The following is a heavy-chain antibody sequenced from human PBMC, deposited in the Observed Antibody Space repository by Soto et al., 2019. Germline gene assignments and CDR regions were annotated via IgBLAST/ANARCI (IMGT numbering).Heavy chain of an antibody. CDR2: IIPIFGTA. CDR3: AREMRNRDLAWFDP. CDR1: GGTFSSYA. Sequence: EASVKVSCKASGGTFSSYAISWVRQAPGQGLEWMGGIIPIFGTANYAQKFQGRVTITADESTSTAYMELSSLRSEDTAVYYCAREMRNRDLAWFDPWGQGTLVTVSS. V-gene: IGHV1-69*13. J-gene: IGHJ5*02.